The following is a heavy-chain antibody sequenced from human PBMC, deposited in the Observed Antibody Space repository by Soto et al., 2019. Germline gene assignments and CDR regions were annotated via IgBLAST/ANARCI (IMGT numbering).Heavy chain of an antibody. CDR2: IKSKTDGGTT. J-gene: IGHJ5*02. CDR3: TTLLGYYYGSGSYYNLRAPWFDP. D-gene: IGHD3-10*01. V-gene: IGHV3-15*07. CDR1: GFTFSNAW. Sequence: AGGSLRLSCAASGFTFSNAWMNWVRQAPGKGLEWVGRIKSKTDGGTTDYAAPVKGRFTISRDDSKNTLYLQMNSLKTEDTAVYYCTTLLGYYYGSGSYYNLRAPWFDPWGQGTLVTVSS.